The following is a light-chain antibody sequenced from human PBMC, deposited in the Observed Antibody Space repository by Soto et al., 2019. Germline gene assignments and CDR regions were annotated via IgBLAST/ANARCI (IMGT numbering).Light chain of an antibody. CDR1: QSISNS. CDR2: DAS. Sequence: EIVLTQSPATLSLSPGERATLSCRASQSISNSLAWYQQKPGQAPSLLIFDASKRATGIPARFSGSGSGTDFTLTISSLRPDDSATYYCQQYNSYSQTFGQGTKVEIK. V-gene: IGKV3-11*01. J-gene: IGKJ1*01. CDR3: QQYNSYSQT.